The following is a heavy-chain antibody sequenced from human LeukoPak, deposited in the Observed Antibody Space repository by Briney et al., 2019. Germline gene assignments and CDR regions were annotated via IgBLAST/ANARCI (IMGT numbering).Heavy chain of an antibody. Sequence: SGPTLVNPTQTLTLTCTFSGFSLSTSGVGVGWIRQPPGKALEWLALIYWDDDKRYSPTLKSRLTISKDTSKNQVVLTMTNMYPVDTATYCCAHLDGVIVFDYWGQGTLVTVSS. CDR2: IYWDDDK. V-gene: IGHV2-5*02. CDR1: GFSLSTSGVG. CDR3: AHLDGVIVFDY. J-gene: IGHJ4*02. D-gene: IGHD3-16*02.